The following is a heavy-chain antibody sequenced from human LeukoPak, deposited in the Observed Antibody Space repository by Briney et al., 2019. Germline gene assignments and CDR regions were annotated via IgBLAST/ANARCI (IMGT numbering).Heavy chain of an antibody. D-gene: IGHD2-21*02. CDR1: GFTFSNAW. CDR3: TKAHCGGDCPGYNWFDP. Sequence: GGSLRLSCAASGFTFSNAWMSWVRQAPGKGLEWVGRIRSKSDGGTSDYAAPVKGRFAISRDDSKNTVYLQLNSLKTEDTAVYYCTKAHCGGDCPGYNWFDPRGQGTLVTVSS. J-gene: IGHJ5*02. CDR2: IRSKSDGGTS. V-gene: IGHV3-15*01.